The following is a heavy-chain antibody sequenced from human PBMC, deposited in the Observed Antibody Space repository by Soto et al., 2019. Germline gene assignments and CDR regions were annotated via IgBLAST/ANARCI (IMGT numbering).Heavy chain of an antibody. CDR3: AGSSSPTRNWFDP. CDR2: INAGNGNT. CDR1: GYTFTSYA. Sequence: GASVKVSCKASGYTFTSYAMHWVRQAPGQRLEWMGWINAGNGNTKYSQKFQGRVTITRDTSASTAYMELSSLRSEDTAVYYCAGSSSPTRNWFDPWGQGTLVTVSS. D-gene: IGHD6-13*01. V-gene: IGHV1-3*01. J-gene: IGHJ5*02.